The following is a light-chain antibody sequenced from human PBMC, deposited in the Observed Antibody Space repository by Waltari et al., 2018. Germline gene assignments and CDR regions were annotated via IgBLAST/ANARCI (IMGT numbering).Light chain of an antibody. V-gene: IGKV1-5*01. CDR3: QQYNNWPLT. CDR1: QSIDSW. CDR2: DAS. J-gene: IGKJ4*01. Sequence: DIQMTQSPSTLSASVGDRVTITCRASQSIDSWLAWYQQKPGKAPKLLIYDASSLERGVPSRFSGSGSGTEFTLTISSLQSEDFAVYYCQQYNNWPLTFGGGTKVEIK.